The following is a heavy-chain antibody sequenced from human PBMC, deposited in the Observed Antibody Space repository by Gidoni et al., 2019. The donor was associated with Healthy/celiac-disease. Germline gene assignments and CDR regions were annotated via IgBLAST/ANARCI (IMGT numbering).Heavy chain of an antibody. Sequence: EVQLVESGGGLVQPGGSLRLSCAASGFTFSSYEMTWVRQAPGKGLEWVSYISSSGSTIYYADSVKGRFTISRDNAKNSLYLQMNSLRAEDTAVYYCARGEYCSGGSCFHYNWFDPWGQGTLVTVSS. V-gene: IGHV3-48*03. CDR2: ISSSGSTI. CDR3: ARGEYCSGGSCFHYNWFDP. D-gene: IGHD2-15*01. J-gene: IGHJ5*02. CDR1: GFTFSSYE.